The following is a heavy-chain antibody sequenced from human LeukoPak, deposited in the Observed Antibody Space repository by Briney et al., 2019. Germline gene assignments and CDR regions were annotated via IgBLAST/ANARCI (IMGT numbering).Heavy chain of an antibody. CDR3: AKSDCGGDCHLLDY. CDR2: FGGSGGTI. D-gene: IGHD2-21*02. V-gene: IGHV3-23*01. CDR1: GFTFSTYA. J-gene: IGHJ4*02. Sequence: GGSLRLSCAASGFTFSTYAMSWVRQAPGKGLEWVSHFGGSGGTIYYADSVKGRFTISRDTSKSTLYLQMNSLRAEDTAVYYCAKSDCGGDCHLLDYWGQGTLVTVSS.